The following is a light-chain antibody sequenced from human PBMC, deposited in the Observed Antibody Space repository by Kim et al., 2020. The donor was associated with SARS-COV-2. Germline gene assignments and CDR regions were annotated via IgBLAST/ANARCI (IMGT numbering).Light chain of an antibody. CDR3: QQAYDTPRT. CDR1: QTLTTY. Sequence: ASVGDTISSPCRASQTLTTYLNWYQQKSGKAPQLLIYSPSNLRGGVPSRFRGSGSGTDFTLTITSLQPEDFATYYCQQAYDTPRTFGQGTKVDIK. J-gene: IGKJ1*01. CDR2: SPS. V-gene: IGKV1-39*01.